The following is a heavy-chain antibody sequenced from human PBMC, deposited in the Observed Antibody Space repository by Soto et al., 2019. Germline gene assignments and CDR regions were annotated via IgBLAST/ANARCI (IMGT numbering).Heavy chain of an antibody. Sequence: SLRLSCGAYGFTLDEYTMHGGRQAPGKGLEWVSLISWDGGSTYYADSVKGRFTISRDNSKNSLYLQMNSLRTEDTALYYCAKDRRRAAADHYYYGMDVWGQGTTVTVSS. CDR2: ISWDGGST. V-gene: IGHV3-43*01. D-gene: IGHD6-13*01. J-gene: IGHJ6*02. CDR1: GFTLDEYT. CDR3: AKDRRRAAADHYYYGMDV.